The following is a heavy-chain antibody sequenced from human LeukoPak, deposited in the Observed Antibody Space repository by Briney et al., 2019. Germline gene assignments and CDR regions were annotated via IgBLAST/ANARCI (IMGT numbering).Heavy chain of an antibody. J-gene: IGHJ5*02. V-gene: IGHV3-23*01. CDR1: GFTFSSYG. Sequence: GGSLRLSCAASGFTFSSYGMSWVRQAPGKGLEWVSAISGSGGSTYYADSVKGRFTISRDNSKNTLYLQMNSLRAEDTAVYYCAKNRIVGATPSWFDPWGQGTLVTVSS. D-gene: IGHD1-26*01. CDR2: ISGSGGST. CDR3: AKNRIVGATPSWFDP.